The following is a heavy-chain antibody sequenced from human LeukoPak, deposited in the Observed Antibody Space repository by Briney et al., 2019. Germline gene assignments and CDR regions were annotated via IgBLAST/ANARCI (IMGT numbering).Heavy chain of an antibody. CDR3: ARVSGGSGWPLGWFDP. D-gene: IGHD6-19*01. J-gene: IGHJ5*02. CDR2: IIPIFGTA. Sequence: SVKVSCKASGGTFSSYAISWVRQAPGQGLEWMGGIIPIFGTANYAQKFQGRVTITTDESTSTAYMELSSLRSEDTAVYYCARVSGGSGWPLGWFDPWGQGTLVTVSS. V-gene: IGHV1-69*05. CDR1: GGTFSSYA.